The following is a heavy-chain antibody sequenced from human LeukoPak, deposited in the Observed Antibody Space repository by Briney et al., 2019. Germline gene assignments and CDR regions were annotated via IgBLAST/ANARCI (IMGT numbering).Heavy chain of an antibody. CDR2: ISGRDDST. Sequence: GASLRLSCAASGFTVTNYAMYWVRQAPGKGLEWVSAISGRDDSTYYADSVKGRFTISRDTSKNTLFLQMNSLRAEDTALYYCAKDIKVGSWHPLGVWGQGTTVTVSS. CDR3: AKDIKVGSWHPLGV. CDR1: GFTVTNYA. J-gene: IGHJ6*02. V-gene: IGHV3-23*01. D-gene: IGHD2-2*03.